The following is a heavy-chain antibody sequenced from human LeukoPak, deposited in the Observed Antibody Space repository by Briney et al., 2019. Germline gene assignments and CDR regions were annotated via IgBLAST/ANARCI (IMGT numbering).Heavy chain of an antibody. J-gene: IGHJ5*02. CDR1: GGSISSYY. CDR2: INHSGST. D-gene: IGHD3-16*01. Sequence: PSETLSLTCTVSGGSISSYYWSWIRQPPGKGLEWIGEINHSGSTNYNPSLKSRVTISVDTSKNQFSLKLSSVTAADTAVYYCARAKGWGYNWFDPWGQGTLVTVSS. V-gene: IGHV4-34*01. CDR3: ARAKGWGYNWFDP.